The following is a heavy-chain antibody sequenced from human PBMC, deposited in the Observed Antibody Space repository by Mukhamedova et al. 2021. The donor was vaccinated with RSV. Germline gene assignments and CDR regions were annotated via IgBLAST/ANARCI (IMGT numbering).Heavy chain of an antibody. J-gene: IGHJ4*02. Sequence: RQAPGKGLQWVASITGNTDTIFYTDSVRGRFTISRDNALNSLFLQMDSLSADDTAVYYFAKDWGYRYYSGTNGYLKPYFEYWGQG. D-gene: IGHD3-10*01. V-gene: IGHV3-21*01. CDR3: AKDWGYRYYSGTNGYLKPYFEY. CDR2: ITGNTDTI.